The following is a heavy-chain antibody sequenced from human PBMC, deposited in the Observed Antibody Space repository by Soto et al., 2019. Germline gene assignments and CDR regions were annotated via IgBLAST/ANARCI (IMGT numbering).Heavy chain of an antibody. J-gene: IGHJ3*02. CDR1: GYTFTSYG. CDR2: ISAYNGNT. CDR3: ARDHPSPYCSSTSCYGVAFDI. Sequence: VASVKVSCKASGYTFTSYGISWVRQAPGQGLEWMGWISAYNGNTNYAQKLQGRVTMTTDTSTSTAYMELRSLRSDDTAVYYCARDHPSPYCSSTSCYGVAFDIWGQGTMVTVSS. V-gene: IGHV1-18*01. D-gene: IGHD2-2*01.